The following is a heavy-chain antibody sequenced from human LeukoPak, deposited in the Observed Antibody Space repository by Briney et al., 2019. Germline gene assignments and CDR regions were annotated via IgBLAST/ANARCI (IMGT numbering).Heavy chain of an antibody. CDR2: ISLAGQT. CDR3: SRERGPFCPFGY. J-gene: IGHJ4*02. V-gene: IGHV4-4*02. CDR1: GGSIRGTNW. Sequence: SGTLSLTFGVSGGSIRGTNWWSWAGNPPGQGLEWLGEISLAGQTNYNPSLNGRVTMSLDKSSNQLSLHLTSVTAADTATYYCSRERGPFCPFGYWGQGTLVIVSS. D-gene: IGHD3-16*01.